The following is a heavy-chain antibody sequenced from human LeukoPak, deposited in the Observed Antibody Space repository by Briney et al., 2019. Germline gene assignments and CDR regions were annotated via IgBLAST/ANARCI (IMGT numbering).Heavy chain of an antibody. CDR3: MRQGLGGAGR. CDR1: GFTVSSNH. CDR2: IFSGGDT. V-gene: IGHV3-66*02. J-gene: IGHJ4*02. Sequence: GGSLRLSCAASGFTVSSNHMTWVRQAPGKGLEWVSVIFSGGDTSYADSVKGRFTISRDSSKNTLFLQMNSLTPEDTAVYYCMRQGLGGAGRWGQGTLVTVSS. D-gene: IGHD6-19*01.